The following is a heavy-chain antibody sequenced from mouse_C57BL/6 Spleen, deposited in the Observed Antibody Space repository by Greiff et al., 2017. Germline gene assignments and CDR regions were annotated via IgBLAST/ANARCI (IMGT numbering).Heavy chain of an antibody. J-gene: IGHJ3*01. CDR1: GFNIKDCY. D-gene: IGHD1-1*01. V-gene: IGHV14-2*01. Sequence: VQLQQSGAELVKPGASVKLSCTASGFNIKDCYMHWVKQRTEQGLEWIGRLDPEAGETKYAPLFQGKATITDDNSTNTAYVQLSSLTSEGTAVYYCARSDYYDGSSYAGFAYWGQGTLVTVSA. CDR3: ARSDYYDGSSYAGFAY. CDR2: LDPEAGET.